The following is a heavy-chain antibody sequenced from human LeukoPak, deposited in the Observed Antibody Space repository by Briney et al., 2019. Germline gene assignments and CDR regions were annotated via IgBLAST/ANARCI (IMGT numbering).Heavy chain of an antibody. CDR1: GGSFSGYY. CDR3: ARGGGDTGYSSSWYWFDP. Sequence: SEALSLTCAVYGGSFSGYYWSWIRQPPGKGLEWIGEINHSGSTNYNPSLKSRVTISVDTSKNQFSLKLSSVTAADTAVYYCARGGGDTGYSSSWYWFDPWGQGTLVTVSS. V-gene: IGHV4-34*01. J-gene: IGHJ5*02. CDR2: INHSGST. D-gene: IGHD6-13*01.